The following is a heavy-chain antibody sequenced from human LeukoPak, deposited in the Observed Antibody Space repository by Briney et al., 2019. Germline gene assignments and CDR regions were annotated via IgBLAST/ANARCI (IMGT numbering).Heavy chain of an antibody. CDR3: ARARRGYSSSSYYMDV. CDR2: MNPNSGNT. D-gene: IGHD6-6*01. J-gene: IGHJ6*03. V-gene: IGHV1-8*03. Sequence: ASVKVSCKASGYTFTSYDINWVRQAAGQGLEWMGWMNPNSGNTGYAQKFQGRVTITRNTSISTAYMELSSLRSEDTAVYYCARARRGYSSSSYYMDVWGKGTTVTVSS. CDR1: GYTFTSYD.